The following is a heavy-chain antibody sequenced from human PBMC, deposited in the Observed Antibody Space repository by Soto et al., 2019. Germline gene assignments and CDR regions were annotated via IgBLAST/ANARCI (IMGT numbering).Heavy chain of an antibody. CDR3: ARDRGSGSYLTY. Sequence: QVQLVESGGGVVQPGRSLRLSSAASGFTFSSYGMHWVRQAPGKGLEWVAVIWYDGSNKYYADSVKGRFTISRDNSKNTLYLQMNSLRAEDTAVYYCARDRGSGSYLTYWGQGTLVTVSS. V-gene: IGHV3-33*01. D-gene: IGHD1-26*01. J-gene: IGHJ4*02. CDR1: GFTFSSYG. CDR2: IWYDGSNK.